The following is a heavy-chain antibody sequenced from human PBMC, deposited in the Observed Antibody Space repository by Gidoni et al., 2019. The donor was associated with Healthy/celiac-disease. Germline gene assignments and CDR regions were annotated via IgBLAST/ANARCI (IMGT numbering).Heavy chain of an antibody. V-gene: IGHV4-39*02. CDR1: VGSISSSSYY. Sequence: QLQLQESGPGLVKPSETLSLTCTVSVGSISSSSYYSGWIRQPPGKGLEWIGSIYYSGSTYYNPSLKSRVTISVDTSKNQFSLKLSSVTAADTAVYYCARDTSWIQLWLQRSYYYYGMDVWGQGTTVTVSS. CDR3: ARDTSWIQLWLQRSYYYYGMDV. CDR2: IYYSGST. J-gene: IGHJ6*02. D-gene: IGHD5-18*01.